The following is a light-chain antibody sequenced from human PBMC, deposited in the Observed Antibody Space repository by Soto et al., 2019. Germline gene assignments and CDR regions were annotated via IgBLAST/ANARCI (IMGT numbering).Light chain of an antibody. CDR2: DVS. CDR3: SSYTSSSTPYV. V-gene: IGLV2-14*01. J-gene: IGLJ1*01. CDR1: SSDVGDYDY. Sequence: QSALTQPASVSGSPGQSITISCTGTSSDVGDYDYVSWYQQHPGKAPKLMIYDVSNRPSGVSNRFSGSKSGNTASLTISGLQAEDESDYYCSSYTSSSTPYVFGTGTKLPVL.